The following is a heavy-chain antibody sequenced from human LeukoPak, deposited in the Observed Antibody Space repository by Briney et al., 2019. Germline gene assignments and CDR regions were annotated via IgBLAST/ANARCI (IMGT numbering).Heavy chain of an antibody. CDR2: ISWNSGSI. CDR1: GFTFDDYA. CDR3: ARGPAYGARSDYLDY. Sequence: GRSLRLSCAASGFTFDDYAMHWVRQAPGKGLEWVSGISWNSGSIGYADSVKGRFTISRDNAKNSLYLQMNSLRAEDTAVYYCARGPAYGARSDYLDYWGQGTLVTVSS. D-gene: IGHD3-10*01. J-gene: IGHJ4*02. V-gene: IGHV3-9*01.